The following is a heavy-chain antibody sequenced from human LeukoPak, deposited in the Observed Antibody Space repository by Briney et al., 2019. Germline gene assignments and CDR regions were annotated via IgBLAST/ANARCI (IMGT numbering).Heavy chain of an antibody. J-gene: IGHJ6*02. CDR2: INRDGPT. CDR1: GFTVSSNY. CDR3: GRGGYDMYD. D-gene: IGHD2-2*01. V-gene: IGHV3-66*01. Sequence: GGSLRLSCAASGFTVSSNYMSWARQAPGKGLEWVSTINRDGPTFYADSVKGRFTISRDNSRNTLYLQMNSLRAEDTAVYYCGRGGYDMYDWGQATTVSVSS.